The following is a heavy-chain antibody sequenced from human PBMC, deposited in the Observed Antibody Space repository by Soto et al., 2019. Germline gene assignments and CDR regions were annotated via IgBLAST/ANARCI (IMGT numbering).Heavy chain of an antibody. Sequence: QVQLVQYGAEVKKPGASVKVSCKASGYTFTSYGISWVRQAPGQGLEWMGCISAYNGNTNYAQKLQGRVTMTTDTATITAYMELRSLRADDTAVYYCARSGYGVYYFDYWGQGTLVTVSS. J-gene: IGHJ4*02. D-gene: IGHD4-17*01. CDR3: ARSGYGVYYFDY. V-gene: IGHV1-18*01. CDR2: ISAYNGNT. CDR1: GYTFTSYG.